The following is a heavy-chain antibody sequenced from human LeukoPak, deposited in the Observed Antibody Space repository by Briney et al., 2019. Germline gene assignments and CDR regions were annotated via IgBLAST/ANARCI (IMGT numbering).Heavy chain of an antibody. Sequence: ASVKVSCKASGYTFSDYYIHWVRQAPGQGLEWMGWINPNSGGTNYAQKFQGRVTMTRDTSISTAYMELSRLRSDDTAVYYCARGGSGSYNWFDPWGQGTLVTVSS. J-gene: IGHJ5*02. CDR1: GYTFSDYY. V-gene: IGHV1-2*02. CDR2: INPNSGGT. CDR3: ARGGSGSYNWFDP. D-gene: IGHD3-10*01.